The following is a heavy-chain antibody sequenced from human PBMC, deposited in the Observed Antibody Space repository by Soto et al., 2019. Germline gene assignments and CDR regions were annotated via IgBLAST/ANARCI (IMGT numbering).Heavy chain of an antibody. CDR3: ARGVGGYCSSTSCYVAYYYYYYMDV. Sequence: PSETLSLTCTVSGGSINNHYWSWIRQPPGKGLEWIGYIYYSGSTNYNPSLKSRVTISVDTSKNQFSLKLSSVTAADTAVYYCARGVGGYCSSTSCYVAYYYYYYMDVWGKGTTVTVSS. J-gene: IGHJ6*03. CDR2: IYYSGST. D-gene: IGHD2-2*01. V-gene: IGHV4-59*11. CDR1: GGSINNHY.